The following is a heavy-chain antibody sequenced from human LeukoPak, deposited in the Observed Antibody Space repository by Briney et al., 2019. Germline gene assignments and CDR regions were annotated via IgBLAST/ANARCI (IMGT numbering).Heavy chain of an antibody. J-gene: IGHJ5*02. Sequence: SVKVSCKASRGTLSSYGISWVRQAPGQGLEWMGGVIPILATSNYAQKFQGRVTITADESTSTAYMELSSLRSEDTAVYYCARVTPDYRRWYDPWGAGKPVTVSS. V-gene: IGHV1-69*01. CDR2: VIPILATS. D-gene: IGHD4-11*01. CDR1: RGTLSSYG. CDR3: ARVTPDYRRWYDP.